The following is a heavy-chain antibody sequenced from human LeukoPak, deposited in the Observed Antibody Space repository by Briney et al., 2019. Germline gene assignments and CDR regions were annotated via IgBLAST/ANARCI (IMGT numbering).Heavy chain of an antibody. CDR1: GFTFSSYA. CDR3: AKVGNSYYYYGMDV. CDR2: ISGSGGST. J-gene: IGHJ6*02. D-gene: IGHD4-23*01. Sequence: TGGSLRLSCAASGFTFSSYAMSWVRQAPGKGLEWVSAISGSGGSTYYADSVKGRFTISRDNSKNTLYLQMNSLRAEDTAVYYCAKVGNSYYYYGMDVWGQGTTVTVSS. V-gene: IGHV3-23*01.